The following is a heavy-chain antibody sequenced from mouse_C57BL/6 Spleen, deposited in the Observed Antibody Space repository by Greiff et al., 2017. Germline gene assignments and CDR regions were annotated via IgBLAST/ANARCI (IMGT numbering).Heavy chain of an antibody. D-gene: IGHD2-1*01. Sequence: DVKLVESGGGLLKPGGSLKLSCAASGFTFSSYAMSWVRQTPEKRLEWVATISDGGSYTYYPDNVKGRFTISRDNAKNNLYLQMSHLKSEDTAMYYCARDQDYGNPFDYWGQGTTLTVSS. J-gene: IGHJ2*01. V-gene: IGHV5-4*01. CDR2: ISDGGSYT. CDR3: ARDQDYGNPFDY. CDR1: GFTFSSYA.